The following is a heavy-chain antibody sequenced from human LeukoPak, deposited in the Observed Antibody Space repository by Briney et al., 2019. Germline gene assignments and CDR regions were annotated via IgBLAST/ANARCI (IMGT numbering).Heavy chain of an antibody. Sequence: GESLKISCRGSGYSFTTYWIGWVRQMPGKGLEWMGIIYPGDSDTRYSPSFQGQVTISADKSISTAYLQWRSLKASDTAMYYCARPLVDYDFWSGYLTDAFGIWGQGTMVTVSS. CDR2: IYPGDSDT. CDR1: GYSFTTYW. CDR3: ARPLVDYDFWSGYLTDAFGI. J-gene: IGHJ3*02. D-gene: IGHD3-3*01. V-gene: IGHV5-51*01.